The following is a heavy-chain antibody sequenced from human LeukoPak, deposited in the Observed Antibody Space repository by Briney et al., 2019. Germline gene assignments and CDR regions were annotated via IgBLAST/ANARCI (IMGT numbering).Heavy chain of an antibody. CDR1: GYTFTSYD. CDR2: MNPNSGNT. J-gene: IGHJ6*03. Sequence: GASVKVSCKASGYTFTSYDINWVRQAPGQGLEWMGWMNPNSGNTGYAQKFQGRVTMTRNTSISTAYMELSSLRSEDTAVYYCARGIISIHYYYYMDVWGKGTTVTVSS. D-gene: IGHD3-3*01. CDR3: ARGIISIHYYYYMDV. V-gene: IGHV1-8*01.